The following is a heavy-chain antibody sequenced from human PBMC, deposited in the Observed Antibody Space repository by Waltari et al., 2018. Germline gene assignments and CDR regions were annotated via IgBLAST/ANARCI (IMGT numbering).Heavy chain of an antibody. V-gene: IGHV1-69*10. CDR1: GGTFSSYA. CDR3: ARGPARPTLVGSYYYYYMDV. Sequence: ASGGTFSSYAISWVRQAPGQGLEWMGGIIPILGIANYAQKFQGRVTITADKSTSTAYMELSSLRSEDTAVYYCARGPARPTLVGSYYYYYMDVWGKGTTVTVSS. CDR2: IIPILGIA. J-gene: IGHJ6*03. D-gene: IGHD3-10*01.